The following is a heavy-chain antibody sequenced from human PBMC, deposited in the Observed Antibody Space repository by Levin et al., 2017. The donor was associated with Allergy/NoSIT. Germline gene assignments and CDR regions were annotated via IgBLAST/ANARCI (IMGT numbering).Heavy chain of an antibody. D-gene: IGHD4/OR15-4a*01. CDR1: GFTFSDYS. J-gene: IGHJ6*02. V-gene: IGHV3-7*01. CDR3: PRLIAKRAMDV. Sequence: GESLKISCAASGFTFSDYSMRWVRQAPGKGLEWVASINQDGSDKYYVDSVKGRFTISRDNAKNSLYLQMNSLRAEDAAVYYCPRLIAKRAMDVWGQGTTVTVSS. CDR2: INQDGSDK.